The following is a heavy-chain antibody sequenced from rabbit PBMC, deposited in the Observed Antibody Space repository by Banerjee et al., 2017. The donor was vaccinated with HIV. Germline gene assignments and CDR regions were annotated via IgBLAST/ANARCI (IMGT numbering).Heavy chain of an antibody. D-gene: IGHD4-1*01. CDR1: GFSFSNKYV. CDR3: ARDLAGVIGWNFNL. Sequence: QEQLEEFGGDLVKPEGSLTLTCTASGFSFSNKYVMCWVRQAPGKRPEWIACDYVGGGSGGSTYYASWAKGRFTISRTSSTTVTLQMTSLTAADTATYFCARDLAGVIGWNFNLWGPGTLVTVS. CDR2: DYVGGGSGGST. V-gene: IGHV1S45*01. J-gene: IGHJ4*01.